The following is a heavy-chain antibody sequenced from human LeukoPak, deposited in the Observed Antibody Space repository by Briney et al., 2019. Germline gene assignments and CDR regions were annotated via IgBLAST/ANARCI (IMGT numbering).Heavy chain of an antibody. V-gene: IGHV3-73*01. J-gene: IGHJ6*03. CDR2: IRSKANSYAT. Sequence: GGSLKLSCAASGFTFSGSAMHWVRQASGKGLEWVGRIRSKANSYATAYAASVKGRFTISRDDSENTAYLQMNSLKTEDTAVYYCTRERVVVPAAPWADYYYYMDVWGKGTTVTVSS. D-gene: IGHD2-2*01. CDR1: GFTFSGSA. CDR3: TRERVVVPAAPWADYYYYMDV.